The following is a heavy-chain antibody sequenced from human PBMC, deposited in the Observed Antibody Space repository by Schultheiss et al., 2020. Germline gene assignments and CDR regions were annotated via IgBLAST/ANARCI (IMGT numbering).Heavy chain of an antibody. D-gene: IGHD6-19*01. CDR1: GFTFSSYA. Sequence: GGSLRLSCAASGFTFSSYAMSWVRQAPWKGLEWVSAISGSGGSTYYADSVKGRFTISRDNSKNTLYLQMNSLRAEDTAVYYCAKGYSSGWYRGWFGPWGQGTLVTVSS. J-gene: IGHJ5*02. V-gene: IGHV3-23*01. CDR2: ISGSGGST. CDR3: AKGYSSGWYRGWFGP.